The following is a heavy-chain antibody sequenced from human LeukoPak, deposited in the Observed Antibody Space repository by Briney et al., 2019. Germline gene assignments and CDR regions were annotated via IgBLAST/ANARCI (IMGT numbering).Heavy chain of an antibody. D-gene: IGHD1-1*01. CDR3: ARNWNDVAFDI. V-gene: IGHV1-2*06. Sequence: ASVKVSCKASGYTFTGYYMHWVRQAPGQGLEWMGRINPNSGGTNYAQKFQGRVTMTRDTSTSTVYMELSSLRSEDTAVYYCARNWNDVAFDIWGQGTMVTVSS. CDR1: GYTFTGYY. J-gene: IGHJ3*02. CDR2: INPNSGGT.